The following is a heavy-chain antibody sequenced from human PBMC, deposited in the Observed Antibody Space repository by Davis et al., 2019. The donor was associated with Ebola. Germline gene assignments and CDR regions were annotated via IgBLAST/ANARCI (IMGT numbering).Heavy chain of an antibody. V-gene: IGHV3-48*02. CDR1: GFTVSNTH. CDR3: ARGGRWYDIMTEASVMDV. D-gene: IGHD3-9*01. J-gene: IGHJ6*03. Sequence: GGSLRLSCDASGFTVSNTHMNWVRQAQGKGLEWIAYISSSNTNLYYADSVKGRLTISRNNAKNSLFLQMSSLRHKDTAVYYCARGGRWYDIMTEASVMDVWGKGTTVTVSS. CDR2: ISSSNTNL.